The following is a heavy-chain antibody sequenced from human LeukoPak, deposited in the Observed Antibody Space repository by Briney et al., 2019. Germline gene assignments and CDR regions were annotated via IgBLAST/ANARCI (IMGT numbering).Heavy chain of an antibody. Sequence: PSETLSLTCTVSDYSISSGYFWVWIRQPPGRGLEWIGRIYHSGTTYYNPSLKSRVTISVDTSKNQFSLKLSSMTAADTALYYCARARESLLYTYYFDYWGQGTLVTVSS. CDR2: IYHSGTT. V-gene: IGHV4-38-2*02. CDR3: ARARESLLYTYYFDY. D-gene: IGHD2-2*02. J-gene: IGHJ4*02. CDR1: DYSISSGYF.